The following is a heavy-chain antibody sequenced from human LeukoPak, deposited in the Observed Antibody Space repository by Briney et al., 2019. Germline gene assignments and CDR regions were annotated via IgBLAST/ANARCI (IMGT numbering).Heavy chain of an antibody. CDR2: IYYGGST. CDR3: ARDGLGSAFDI. D-gene: IGHD1-26*01. CDR1: GGSISSYY. J-gene: IGHJ3*02. V-gene: IGHV4-59*01. Sequence: SETLSLTCTVSGGSISSYYWSRIRQPPGKGLEWIGYIYYGGSTNYNPSLKSRVTISVDTSKNQFSLKLSSVTAADTAVYYCARDGLGSAFDIWGQGTMVTVSS.